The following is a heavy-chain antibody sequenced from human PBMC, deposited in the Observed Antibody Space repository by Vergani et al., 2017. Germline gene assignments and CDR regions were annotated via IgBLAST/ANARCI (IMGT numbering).Heavy chain of an antibody. D-gene: IGHD1-26*01. J-gene: IGHJ4*02. V-gene: IGHV3-30*02. CDR1: GFTFSSYG. CDR3: AKDRPDAARWGSGSYQGGFDY. Sequence: QVQLVESGGGVVQPGGSLRLSCAASGFTFSSYGMHWVRQAPGKGLEWVAFIRYDGSNKYYADSVKGRFTISRDNSKNTLYQQMNSLRDEDTAVYYCAKDRPDAARWGSGSYQGGFDYWGQGTLVTVSS. CDR2: IRYDGSNK.